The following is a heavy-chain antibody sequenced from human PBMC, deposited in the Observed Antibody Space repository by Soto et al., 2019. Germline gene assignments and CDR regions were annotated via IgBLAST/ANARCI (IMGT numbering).Heavy chain of an antibody. J-gene: IGHJ6*02. V-gene: IGHV1-18*04. D-gene: IGHD6-19*01. CDR3: ARYSIGWNLCHYGMDV. CDR1: GYTFTGYG. Sequence: ASVKVSCKASGYTFTGYGISWVRQAPGQGLEWMGWISAYNGNTNYAQKLQGRVTMTTDTSTSTAYMELRSLRSDDTAVYYCARYSIGWNLCHYGMDVWGQGTTVTVSS. CDR2: ISAYNGNT.